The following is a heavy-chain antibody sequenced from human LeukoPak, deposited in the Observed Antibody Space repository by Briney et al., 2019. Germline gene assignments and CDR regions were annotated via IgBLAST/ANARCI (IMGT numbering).Heavy chain of an antibody. Sequence: SETLSLTCAVYGGSFSGYYWSWIRQPPGKGLEWIGEINHSGSTNYNPSLKSRVTISVDTSKNQFSLKLSSVTAADTAVYYCAREEVFFEEVAADYYYYYYMDVWGKGTTVTVSS. J-gene: IGHJ6*03. D-gene: IGHD2-15*01. CDR2: INHSGST. CDR3: AREEVFFEEVAADYYYYYYMDV. V-gene: IGHV4-34*01. CDR1: GGSFSGYY.